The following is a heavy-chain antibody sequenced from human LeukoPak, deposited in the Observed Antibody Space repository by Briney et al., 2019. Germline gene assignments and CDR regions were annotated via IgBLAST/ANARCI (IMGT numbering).Heavy chain of an antibody. CDR2: ISGSGGST. CDR1: GFTFSRYA. Sequence: GGSLRLSCAASGFTFSRYAMSWVRQAPGKGLEWVSAISGSGGSTYYADSVKGRFTISRDNSKNTLYLQMNSLRAEDMAVYYCAKDGGYCSSTSCYESYYYYYMDVWGKGTTVTVSS. CDR3: AKDGGYCSSTSCYESYYYYYMDV. J-gene: IGHJ6*03. D-gene: IGHD2-2*01. V-gene: IGHV3-23*01.